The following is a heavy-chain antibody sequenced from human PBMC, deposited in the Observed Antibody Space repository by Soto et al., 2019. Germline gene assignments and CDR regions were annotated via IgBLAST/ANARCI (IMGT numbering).Heavy chain of an antibody. Sequence: SQTLSLTCAISGDSLSSNSAAWNWIRQSPSRGLEWLGRTYYRSKWYNDYAVSVKSRITINPDTSKNQFSLQLNSVTPEDTAVYYCARSIAVAGTLWFAPWGQGPLVTVSS. D-gene: IGHD6-19*01. CDR3: ARSIAVAGTLWFAP. CDR1: GDSLSSNSAA. V-gene: IGHV6-1*01. CDR2: TYYRSKWYN. J-gene: IGHJ5*02.